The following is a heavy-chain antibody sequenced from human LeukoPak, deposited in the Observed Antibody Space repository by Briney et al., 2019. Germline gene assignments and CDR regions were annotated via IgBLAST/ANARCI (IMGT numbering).Heavy chain of an antibody. V-gene: IGHV3-23*01. D-gene: IGHD6-13*01. CDR2: ISGTGGST. J-gene: IGHJ4*02. CDR1: GFTFSTYA. CDR3: ASRPYSSNWYYFNF. Sequence: GGSLRLSCAASGFTFSTYAVNWVRQAPGKGLEWVSAISGTGGSTYYADSVKGRFTISRDNSKNTLFLQMDSLRAEDTAVYYCASRPYSSNWYYFNFWGQGTLVTVSS.